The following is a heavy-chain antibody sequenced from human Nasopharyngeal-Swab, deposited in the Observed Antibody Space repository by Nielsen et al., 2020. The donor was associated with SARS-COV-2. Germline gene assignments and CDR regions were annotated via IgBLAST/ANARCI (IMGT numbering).Heavy chain of an antibody. V-gene: IGHV3-30*03. J-gene: IGHJ4*02. CDR2: ISYDGSNK. CDR1: GFTFSSYG. D-gene: IGHD6-6*01. Sequence: GESLKISCAASGFTFSSYGMHWVRQAPGKGLEWVAVISYDGSNKYYADSVKGRFTISRDNSKNTLYLQMNRLRAEDTAVYYCARDQDSSSYFDYWGQGTLVTVSS. CDR3: ARDQDSSSYFDY.